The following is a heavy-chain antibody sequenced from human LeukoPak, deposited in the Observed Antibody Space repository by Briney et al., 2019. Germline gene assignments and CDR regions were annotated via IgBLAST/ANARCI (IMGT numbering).Heavy chain of an antibody. D-gene: IGHD6-19*01. CDR2: ISSSSSYI. Sequence: GGSLRLSCAASGFTFSSYSMNWVRQAPGKGLEWVSSISSSSSYIYYADSVKGRFTISRDNAKTSPYLQMNSLRAEDTAVYDCATVHPPIAVAGSSSDWGWGQGTLVTVSS. CDR3: ATVHPPIAVAGSSSDWG. V-gene: IGHV3-21*01. CDR1: GFTFSSYS. J-gene: IGHJ4*02.